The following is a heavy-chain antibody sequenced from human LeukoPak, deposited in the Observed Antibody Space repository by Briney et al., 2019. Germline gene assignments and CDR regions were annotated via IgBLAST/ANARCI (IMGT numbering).Heavy chain of an antibody. Sequence: GESLKISCKGSGYSFTSYWIGWVRQMPGKGLEWMGIIYPGDSDTRYSPSFQGQVTISADKSISTAYLQWSSLKASDTAMYYCARRITMVRGVSYWFDPWGQGTPVTVSS. CDR1: GYSFTSYW. V-gene: IGHV5-51*01. CDR2: IYPGDSDT. CDR3: ARRITMVRGVSYWFDP. D-gene: IGHD3-10*01. J-gene: IGHJ5*02.